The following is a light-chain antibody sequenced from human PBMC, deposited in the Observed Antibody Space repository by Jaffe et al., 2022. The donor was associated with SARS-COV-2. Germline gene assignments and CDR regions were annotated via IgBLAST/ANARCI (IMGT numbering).Light chain of an antibody. CDR1: NIGSKS. CDR2: DDS. Sequence: SYVVTQPPSVSVAPGQTARITCGGNNIGSKSVQWYRQMPGQAPVLVVYDDSDRPSGIPERFSGSNSGNTATLTIGRVEVGDEADYHCQVWDSSTDHPAFGGGTKLTVL. CDR3: QVWDSSTDHPA. V-gene: IGLV3-21*02. J-gene: IGLJ2*01.